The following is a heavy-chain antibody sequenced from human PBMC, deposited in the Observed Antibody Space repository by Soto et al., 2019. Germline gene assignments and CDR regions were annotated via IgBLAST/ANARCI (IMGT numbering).Heavy chain of an antibody. V-gene: IGHV3-64D*06. CDR2: IDTNGVST. J-gene: IGHJ4*02. CDR3: VKDRYVDY. Sequence: PGGALRLSCSVSGVSFSSYTMHWVRQAPEKGLEYVSSIDTNGVSTYYADSVKGRFTISRDNSKNTLYLQMSSLRAEDTAVYYCVKDRYVDYWGQGALVTVSS. CDR1: GVSFSSYT.